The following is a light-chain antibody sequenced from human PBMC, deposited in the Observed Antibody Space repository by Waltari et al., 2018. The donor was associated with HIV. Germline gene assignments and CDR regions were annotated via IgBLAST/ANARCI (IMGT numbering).Light chain of an antibody. CDR3: QQYGGSPRT. Sequence: EIVLTQSPGTLSVSPGDRATLSCRASQSVTGDYVAWYQQKPGQAPRLLIYDASNRATDLPDRFSGSGSGTDFTLTISRLEPEDFAVYYCQQYGGSPRTFGQGTKLEIK. J-gene: IGKJ2*01. CDR2: DAS. V-gene: IGKV3-20*01. CDR1: QSVTGDY.